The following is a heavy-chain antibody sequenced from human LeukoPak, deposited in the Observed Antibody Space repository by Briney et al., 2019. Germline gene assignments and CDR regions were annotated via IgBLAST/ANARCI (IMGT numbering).Heavy chain of an antibody. CDR3: ASERWLRRGLVF. V-gene: IGHV3-7*01. J-gene: IGHJ4*02. D-gene: IGHD5-24*01. CDR1: GFTFSSYW. CDR2: IKQDGSEK. Sequence: GGSLRLSCAASGFTFSSYWMTWVRQAPGKGLEWVANIKQDGSEKYYVDSVKGRFTFSRDNAKNSLYLQMNSLRAEDTAVYYCASERWLRRGLVFWGQGTLVTVSS.